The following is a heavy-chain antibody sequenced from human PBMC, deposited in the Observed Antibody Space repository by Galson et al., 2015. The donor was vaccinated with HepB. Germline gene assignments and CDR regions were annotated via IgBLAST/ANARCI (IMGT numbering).Heavy chain of an antibody. CDR1: GGTFSRFI. D-gene: IGHD2-21*02. CDR3: GRSSYLVVEPPAVPLDY. CDR2: NIPLFATI. J-gene: IGHJ4*02. Sequence: SVKVSCKASGGTFSRFIVSWVRQAPGQGLEWIGGNIPLFATIKYAQKFQDRVTISADESTSTPYLELSNLRSDDTAIYYSGRSSYLVVEPPAVPLDYWGQGTLVTVSS. V-gene: IGHV1-69*13.